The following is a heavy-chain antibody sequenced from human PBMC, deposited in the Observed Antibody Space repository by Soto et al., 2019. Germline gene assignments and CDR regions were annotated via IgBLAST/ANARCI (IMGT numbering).Heavy chain of an antibody. Sequence: PGESLKISCKGSGFTFAKSWIGWVRQMPGKGLEWMGIIYPDQSDTRYGPSFQGQVTIAADKSNSAAHLQWSSLKASDTAIYYCARQGYDTSGYPDAFDLWGQGTMVT. V-gene: IGHV5-51*01. CDR2: IYPDQSDT. D-gene: IGHD3-22*01. CDR3: ARQGYDTSGYPDAFDL. J-gene: IGHJ3*01. CDR1: GFTFAKSW.